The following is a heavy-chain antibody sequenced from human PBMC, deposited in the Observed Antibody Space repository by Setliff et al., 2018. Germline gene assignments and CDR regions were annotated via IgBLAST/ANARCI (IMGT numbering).Heavy chain of an antibody. Sequence: PGGSLRLSCAASGFTFNTYWMHWVRQAPGKGLVWFSHINSDGSGTSYADSVKGRFTISRDNSKNTLYLQMNGLRAEDTAIYYCAGDPPGPHLVYTYWGQGALVTVSS. CDR3: AGDPPGPHLVYTY. J-gene: IGHJ4*02. V-gene: IGHV3-74*01. CDR1: GFTFNTYW. D-gene: IGHD3-16*01. CDR2: INSDGSGT.